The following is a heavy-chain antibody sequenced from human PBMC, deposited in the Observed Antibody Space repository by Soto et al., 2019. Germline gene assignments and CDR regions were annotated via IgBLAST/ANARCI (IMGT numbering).Heavy chain of an antibody. CDR3: AYDYGDSAGLGG. D-gene: IGHD4-17*01. Sequence: ASVKVSCKASGYTFTGYYMHWVRQAPGQGLEWMGWINPNSGGTNYAQKFQGRVTMTRDTSISTAYMELSRLRSDDTAVYYCAYDYGDSAGLGGWGQGTLVTVSS. CDR2: INPNSGGT. J-gene: IGHJ4*02. V-gene: IGHV1-2*02. CDR1: GYTFTGYY.